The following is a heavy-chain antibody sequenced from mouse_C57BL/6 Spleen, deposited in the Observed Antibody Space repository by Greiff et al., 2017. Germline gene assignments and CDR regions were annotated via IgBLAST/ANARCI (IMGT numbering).Heavy chain of an antibody. CDR2: ISDGGSNP. CDR1: GFTFSSYA. V-gene: IGHV5-4*01. Sequence: EVKLMESGGGLVKPGGSLKLSCAASGFTFSSYAMSWVRQTPEKRLEWVATISDGGSNPYYPENVKGRFTISRANAKNKLYLQISHLKSEDTARYDCAREHYWGQGTTLTVSS. CDR3: AREHY. J-gene: IGHJ2*01.